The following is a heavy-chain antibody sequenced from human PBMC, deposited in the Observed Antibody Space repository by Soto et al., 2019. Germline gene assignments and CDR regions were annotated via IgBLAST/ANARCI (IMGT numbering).Heavy chain of an antibody. J-gene: IGHJ4*02. Sequence: SETLSLTCAVSGGSISSGGYSWSWIRQPPGKGLEWIGYIYHSGSTYYNPSLKSRVTISVDTSKNQFSLKLSSVTAADTAVYYCASTWGSTNDYWARGTLVTGSS. D-gene: IGHD3-16*01. CDR3: ASTWGSTNDY. V-gene: IGHV4-30-2*02. CDR2: IYHSGST. CDR1: GGSISSGGYS.